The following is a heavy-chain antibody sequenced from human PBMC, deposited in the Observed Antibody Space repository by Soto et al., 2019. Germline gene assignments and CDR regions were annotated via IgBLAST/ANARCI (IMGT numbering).Heavy chain of an antibody. CDR1: GFTFSDYY. CDR3: ARCLRDFDYDSSGYYFDY. V-gene: IGHV3-11*01. J-gene: IGHJ4*02. CDR2: ISSSGSTI. D-gene: IGHD3-22*01. Sequence: GGSLSLSCAASGFTFSDYYMSWIRQAPGKGLEWVSYISSSGSTIYYADSVKGRFTISRDNAKNSLYLQMNSLRAEDTAVYYCARCLRDFDYDSSGYYFDYWGQGTLVTVSS.